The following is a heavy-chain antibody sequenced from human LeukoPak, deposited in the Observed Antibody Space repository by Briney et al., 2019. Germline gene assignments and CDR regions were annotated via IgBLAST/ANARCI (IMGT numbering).Heavy chain of an antibody. D-gene: IGHD2-2*01. V-gene: IGHV4-30-2*01. CDR2: IYHSGST. CDR3: ARGTVVVPAATGPYFDY. Sequence: SQTLSLTCAVSGGSISSGGYSWSWIRQPPGKGLGWIGYIYHSGSTYYNPSLKSRVTISVDRSKNQFSLKLSSVTAADTAVYYCARGTVVVPAATGPYFDYWGQGTLVTVSS. CDR1: GGSISSGGYS. J-gene: IGHJ4*02.